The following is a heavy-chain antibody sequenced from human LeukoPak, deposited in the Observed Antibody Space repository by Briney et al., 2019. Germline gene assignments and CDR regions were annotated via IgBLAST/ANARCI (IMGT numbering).Heavy chain of an antibody. CDR1: GFTFSNYA. V-gene: IGHV3-23*01. CDR3: ENQRSVYSGHYRGGSYYYFGMDV. CDR2: ISDGGGSK. D-gene: IGHD5-12*01. Sequence: PGGSLRLSCAASGFTFSNYAMSWVRQAPGKGLEWVAGISDGGGSKYYADSVKGRFTISRDNSKNTLYLQMNSLRAEDTAVYYCENQRSVYSGHYRGGSYYYFGMDVSGQGTTVTVSS. J-gene: IGHJ6*02.